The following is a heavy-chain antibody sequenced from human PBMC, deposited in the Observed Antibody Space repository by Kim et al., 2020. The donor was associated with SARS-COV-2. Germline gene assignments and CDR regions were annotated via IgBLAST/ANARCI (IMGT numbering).Heavy chain of an antibody. Sequence: ASVKVSCKASGYTFTSYGISWVRQAPGQGLEWMGWISAYNGNTNYAQKLQGRVTMTTDTSTSTAYMELRSLRSDDTAVYYCARVLGRAPRGSWFDPWGQGTLVTVSS. CDR3: ARVLGRAPRGSWFDP. V-gene: IGHV1-18*01. CDR1: GYTFTSYG. CDR2: ISAYNGNT. D-gene: IGHD5-12*01. J-gene: IGHJ5*02.